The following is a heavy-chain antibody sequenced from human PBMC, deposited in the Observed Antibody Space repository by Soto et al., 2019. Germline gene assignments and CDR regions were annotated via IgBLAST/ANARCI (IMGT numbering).Heavy chain of an antibody. Sequence: PSETLSLTYTVSGGSISSSSYYWGWIRQPPGKGLEWIGSIYHSGSTYYNPSLKSRVTISVDRSKNQFSLKLSSVTAADTAVYYCARDPGRWGQGTLVTVSS. V-gene: IGHV4-39*07. CDR2: IYHSGST. J-gene: IGHJ4*02. CDR1: GGSISSSSYY. CDR3: ARDPGR.